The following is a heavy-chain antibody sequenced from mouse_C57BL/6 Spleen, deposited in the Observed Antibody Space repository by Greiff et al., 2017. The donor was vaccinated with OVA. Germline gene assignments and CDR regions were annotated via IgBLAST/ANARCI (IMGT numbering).Heavy chain of an antibody. J-gene: IGHJ2*01. Sequence: VQLQQSGAELVRPGASVKLSCTASGFNIKDDYMHWVKQRPEQGLEWIGWIDPENGDTEYASKFQGKATITADTSSNTAYLQLSSLTSEDTAVYYCTTGYYGSSDYFDYWGQGTTPTVSS. CDR3: TTGYYGSSDYFDY. CDR2: IDPENGDT. CDR1: GFNIKDDY. D-gene: IGHD1-1*01. V-gene: IGHV14-4*01.